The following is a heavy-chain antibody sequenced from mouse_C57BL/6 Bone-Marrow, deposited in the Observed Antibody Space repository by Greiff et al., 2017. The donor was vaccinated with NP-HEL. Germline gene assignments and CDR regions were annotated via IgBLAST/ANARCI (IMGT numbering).Heavy chain of an antibody. CDR2: INPNNGGT. J-gene: IGHJ4*01. Sequence: EVQLQQSGPELVKPGASVKIPCKASAYTFTDYNMDWVKQSHGKSLEWIGDINPNNGGTIYNQKFKGKATLTVYTSSRTAYMDLRSLTSEDTAVYYCARGGGVVAKRDYWGQGTSVTVSS. D-gene: IGHD1-1*01. CDR1: AYTFTDYN. V-gene: IGHV1-18*01. CDR3: ARGGGVVAKRDY.